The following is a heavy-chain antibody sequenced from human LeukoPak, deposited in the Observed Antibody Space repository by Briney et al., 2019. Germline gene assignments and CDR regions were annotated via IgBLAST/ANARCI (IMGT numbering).Heavy chain of an antibody. J-gene: IGHJ4*02. CDR1: GFTFGSYA. CDR2: ISGSGGST. CDR3: AKIATVTTVFDY. Sequence: PGGSLRLSCAASGFTFGSYAMSWVRQAPGMGLEWVSAISGSGGSTYYADSVKGRFTISRDNSKNTLYLQMNSLRAEDTAVYYCAKIATVTTVFDYWGQGTLVTVSS. D-gene: IGHD4-17*01. V-gene: IGHV3-23*01.